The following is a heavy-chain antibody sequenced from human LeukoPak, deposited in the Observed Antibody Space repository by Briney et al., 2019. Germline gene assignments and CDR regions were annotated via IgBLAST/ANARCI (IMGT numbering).Heavy chain of an antibody. J-gene: IGHJ4*02. CDR2: IKQDGSEK. Sequence: PGGSLRLSCAASGFTFSSYWMSWVRQAPGKGLEWVANIKQDGSEKYYVDSVKGRFTISRDNAKNSLYLQMNSLRAEDTAVYYCARAYGDYVEYFDYWGQGTLVTVSS. D-gene: IGHD4-17*01. CDR3: ARAYGDYVEYFDY. V-gene: IGHV3-7*01. CDR1: GFTFSSYW.